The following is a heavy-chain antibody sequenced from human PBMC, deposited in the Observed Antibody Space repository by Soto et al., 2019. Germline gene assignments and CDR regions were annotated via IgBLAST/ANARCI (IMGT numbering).Heavy chain of an antibody. J-gene: IGHJ6*02. CDR1: GYTFTSYA. D-gene: IGHD6-19*01. CDR3: ARGRAYSSGWYGYYYGIDV. CDR2: INAGNGNT. V-gene: IGHV1-3*01. Sequence: ASVKVSCKASGYTFTSYAMHWVRQAPGQRLEWMGWINAGNGNTKYSQKFQGRVTITRDTSASTAYMELSSLRSEDTAVYYCARGRAYSSGWYGYYYGIDVWGQGTTVTVSS.